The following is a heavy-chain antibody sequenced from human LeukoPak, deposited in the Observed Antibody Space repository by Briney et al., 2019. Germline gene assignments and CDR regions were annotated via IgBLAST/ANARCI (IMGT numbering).Heavy chain of an antibody. CDR1: GFTFSSYA. CDR2: ISGSGGST. D-gene: IGHD3-9*01. J-gene: IGHJ5*02. CDR3: ATSPADYDILTGYPIGWFDP. Sequence: GGSLRLSCAASGFTFSSYAMSWVRQAPGKGLEWVSAISGSGGSTYYADSVKGRFTISRDNSKNTLYLQMNSLRAEDTAVYYCATSPADYDILTGYPIGWFDPWGQGTLVTVSS. V-gene: IGHV3-23*01.